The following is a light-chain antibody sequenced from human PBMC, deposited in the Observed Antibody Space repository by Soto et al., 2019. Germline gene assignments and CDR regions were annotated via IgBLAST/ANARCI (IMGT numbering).Light chain of an antibody. CDR3: PQYYSIPLT. V-gene: IGKV4-1*01. CDR1: QSVLYSSNNKNY. Sequence: DIVMTQSPDSLAVSLGERATINCKSSQSVLYSSNNKNYLAWYQQKPGQPPKLLIYWASTRESGVTDRFSGIESGTSFTFTLFSPHAEDLPVYYCPQYYSIPLTFGGGTKVEIQ. J-gene: IGKJ4*01. CDR2: WAS.